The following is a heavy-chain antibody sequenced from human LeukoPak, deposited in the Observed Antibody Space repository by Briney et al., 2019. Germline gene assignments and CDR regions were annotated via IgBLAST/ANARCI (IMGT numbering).Heavy chain of an antibody. CDR3: AKGSYYYSNYYSYYMDV. J-gene: IGHJ6*03. V-gene: IGHV3-23*01. CDR1: GFTLSNYA. Sequence: GGSLRLSCAASGFTLSNYAMNWVRQAPGKGLEWVSSISNSGSDTYYADSVKGRSTISRDNSKNTVYLQMNSLTAEDTAVYYCAKGSYYYSNYYSYYMDVWGKGTTVTVSS. D-gene: IGHD3-10*01. CDR2: ISNSGSDT.